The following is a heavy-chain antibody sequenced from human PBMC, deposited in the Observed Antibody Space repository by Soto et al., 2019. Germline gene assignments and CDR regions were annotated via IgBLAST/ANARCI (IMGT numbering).Heavy chain of an antibody. CDR3: ARGWGWGFDT. CDR2: TFYRSTWYE. Sequence: QLQLQQSGPGLVKPSQTLSVTCAISGGRVSSNTDDWNWVRQSPSRGLEWLGRTFYRSTWYEQYAVSVKGRISINPDTSKNQFSLQLDSVTPEDTAVYYCARGWGWGFDTWGQGTLVTVSS. D-gene: IGHD3-16*01. CDR1: GGRVSSNTDD. V-gene: IGHV6-1*01. J-gene: IGHJ4*02.